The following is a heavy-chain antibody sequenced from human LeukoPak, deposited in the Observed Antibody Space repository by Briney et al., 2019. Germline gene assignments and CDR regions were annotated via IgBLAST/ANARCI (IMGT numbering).Heavy chain of an antibody. Sequence: GGSLRLSCAASGFSFNIYAVGWARQAPGKGLEWVSVIGSGSVDKHYADTVRGRFDISRDNSKNRLFLQMNSLRVEDSGVYYCAKRVPLTALDSWGQGTLVTVSS. J-gene: IGHJ5*01. V-gene: IGHV3-23*01. CDR3: AKRVPLTALDS. D-gene: IGHD3-3*01. CDR2: IGSGSVDK. CDR1: GFSFNIYA.